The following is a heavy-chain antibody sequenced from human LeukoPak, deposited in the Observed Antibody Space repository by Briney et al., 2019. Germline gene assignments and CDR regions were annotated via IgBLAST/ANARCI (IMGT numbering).Heavy chain of an antibody. J-gene: IGHJ3*02. Sequence: PSETLSLTCTVSGGSISSYYWSWIRQPPGKGLEWIGYIYYSGSTNYNPSLKSRVTISVDTSKNQFSLKLSSVTAADTAVYYCARRAPQLRRAFDIWGQGTMVTVSS. CDR2: IYYSGST. D-gene: IGHD6-6*01. V-gene: IGHV4-59*12. CDR1: GGSISSYY. CDR3: ARRAPQLRRAFDI.